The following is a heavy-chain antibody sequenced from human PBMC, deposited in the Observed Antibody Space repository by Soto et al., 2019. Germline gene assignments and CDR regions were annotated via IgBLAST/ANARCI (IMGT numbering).Heavy chain of an antibody. CDR2: IYDGGRT. CDR3: AGGPSGDKVDS. Sequence: QVQLQESGPGLVKPSQTLSLTCTGSGGSIRTVDYWWSWIRQSPDMGLEWIGHIYDGGRTYNNPSLESRFTMSVDTSKSQLSLTLSSVSAADTAVYYCAGGPSGDKVDSWGQGTLVTVSS. V-gene: IGHV4-30-4*01. D-gene: IGHD7-27*01. J-gene: IGHJ4*02. CDR1: GGSIRTVDYW.